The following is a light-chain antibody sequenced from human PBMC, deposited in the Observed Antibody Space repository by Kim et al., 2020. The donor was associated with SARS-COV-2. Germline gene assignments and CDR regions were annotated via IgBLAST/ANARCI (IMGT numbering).Light chain of an antibody. J-gene: IGLJ3*02. V-gene: IGLV6-57*03. CDR1: SHTSATTD. CDR3: QSYDSSTWV. CDR2: EDY. Sequence: TLPCARTSHTSATTDLPCNQQRPGRAPTTVIYEDYQSPSGVPDRFSASIDISSNSASLTISGLKTEDEADYYCQSYDSSTWVFGGWTQLTVL.